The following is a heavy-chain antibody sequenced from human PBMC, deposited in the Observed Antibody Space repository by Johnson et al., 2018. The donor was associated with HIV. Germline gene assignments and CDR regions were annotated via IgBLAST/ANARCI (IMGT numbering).Heavy chain of an antibody. D-gene: IGHD3-10*01. V-gene: IGHV3-7*01. J-gene: IGHJ3*02. Sequence: EQLVESGGGLVQPGGSLRLSCAASGFTFSSYWMSWVRQAPGKGLEWVTNIKQDGSEKYYVDSVKGRFTISRDNSKNTLYLQMGSLRAEDMAVYYCARNRGDSPPDAFDIWGQGTMVTVSS. CDR1: GFTFSSYW. CDR3: ARNRGDSPPDAFDI. CDR2: IKQDGSEK.